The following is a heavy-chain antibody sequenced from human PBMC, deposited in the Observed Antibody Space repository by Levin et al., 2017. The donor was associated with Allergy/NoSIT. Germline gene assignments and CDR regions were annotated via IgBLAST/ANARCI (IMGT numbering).Heavy chain of an antibody. Sequence: GGSLRLSCAASGFTFSNYWMSWVRQAPGKGLEWVANIKQDGSDKYYVDSVKGRFTISRDNAKNSLYLQMNSLRVEDTAVYYCARDGYGDYVIGLRYNWFDPWGQGTLVTVSS. CDR1: GFTFSNYW. CDR3: ARDGYGDYVIGLRYNWFDP. CDR2: IKQDGSDK. J-gene: IGHJ5*02. D-gene: IGHD4-17*01. V-gene: IGHV3-7*01.